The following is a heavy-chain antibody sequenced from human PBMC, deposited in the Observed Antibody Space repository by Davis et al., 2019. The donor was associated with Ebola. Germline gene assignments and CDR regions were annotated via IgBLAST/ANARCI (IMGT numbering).Heavy chain of an antibody. CDR2: INHSGST. D-gene: IGHD6-13*01. V-gene: IGHV4-34*01. CDR3: ARVKSLVFDP. J-gene: IGHJ5*02. CDR1: GGSISSYY. Sequence: MPGGSLRLSCTVSGGSISSYYWSWIRQPPGKGLEWIGEINHSGSTNYNPSLKSRVTISVDASKNQFSLKLSSVTAADTAVYYCARVKSLVFDPWGQGTLVTVSS.